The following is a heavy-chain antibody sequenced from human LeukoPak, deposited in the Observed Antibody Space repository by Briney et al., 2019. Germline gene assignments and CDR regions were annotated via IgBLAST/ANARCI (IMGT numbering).Heavy chain of an antibody. CDR1: GFTFSSYW. V-gene: IGHV3-7*01. CDR3: SRCEDH. Sequence: GGSLRLSCAASGFTFSSYWMSWVRQAPGKGLEWVASISDDGGRIFYVDSVKGRFTISRDNAKNSLYLQMNSLRAEDTAIYYCSRCEDHWGQGTLVTVSS. CDR2: ISDDGGRI. J-gene: IGHJ4*02.